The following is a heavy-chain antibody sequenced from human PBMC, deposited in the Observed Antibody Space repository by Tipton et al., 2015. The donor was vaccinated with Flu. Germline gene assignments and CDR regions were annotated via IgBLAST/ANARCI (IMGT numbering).Heavy chain of an antibody. Sequence: QVQLVQSGAEVKKPGASVKVSCKASGYTFTSYYMHWVRQAPGQGLEWMGIINPSGGTTSYAQKFQGRVTMTRDTSTSTVYMELSSLRSEDTAVYYCARGLSGSGSYQRRYFDSWGQGTLVTVSS. CDR3: ARGLSGSGSYQRRYFDS. CDR1: GYTFTSYY. CDR2: INPSGGTT. D-gene: IGHD3-10*01. V-gene: IGHV1-46*01. J-gene: IGHJ4*02.